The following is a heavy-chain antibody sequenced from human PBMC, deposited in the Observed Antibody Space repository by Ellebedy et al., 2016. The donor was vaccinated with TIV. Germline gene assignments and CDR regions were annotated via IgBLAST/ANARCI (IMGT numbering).Heavy chain of an antibody. CDR1: GFIFSDYY. D-gene: IGHD3-16*01. V-gene: IGHV3-11*06. Sequence: GESLKISXVASGFIFSDYYMSWIRQAPGKGLEWVSDINSGGSHTKYADSVKGRFTISRDNSKNTLFLQMDSLRIEDTAVYYCVAEVGGRSFDNWGQGTTVTVSS. J-gene: IGHJ3*02. CDR3: VAEVGGRSFDN. CDR2: INSGGSHT.